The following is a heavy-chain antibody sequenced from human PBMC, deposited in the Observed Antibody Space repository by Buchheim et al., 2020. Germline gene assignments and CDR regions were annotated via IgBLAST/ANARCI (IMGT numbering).Heavy chain of an antibody. V-gene: IGHV3-73*02. J-gene: IGHJ4*02. D-gene: IGHD4-17*01. CDR1: GFTFSDSA. CDR3: TTFSAVTARGI. Sequence: EVQLVVSGGDLVQPGGSLKLSCAASGFTFSDSALHWVRQASGKGLEWVGRIRSKANSYETEYAASVKGRFTVSRDDSKSTAYLQMDGLKTDDTAVYYCTTFSAVTARGIWGQGTL. CDR2: IRSKANSYET.